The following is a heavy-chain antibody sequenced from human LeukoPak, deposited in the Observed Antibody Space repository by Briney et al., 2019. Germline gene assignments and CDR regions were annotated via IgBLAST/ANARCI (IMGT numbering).Heavy chain of an antibody. CDR1: GFTFSNYA. V-gene: IGHV3-23*01. D-gene: IGHD5-18*01. CDR3: ARGGSDTAMAHDY. CDR2: ISGSGGST. J-gene: IGHJ4*02. Sequence: PGGSLRLSCTASGFTFSNYAMSWVRQAPGKGLEWVSDISGSGGSTYYADSVKGRFTVSRDNSKNTLYLQVNSLRAEDTAVYFCARGGSDTAMAHDYWGQGTLVTVSS.